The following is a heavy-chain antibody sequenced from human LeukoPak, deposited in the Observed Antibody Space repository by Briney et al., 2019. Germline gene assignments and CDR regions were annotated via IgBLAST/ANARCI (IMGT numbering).Heavy chain of an antibody. CDR1: GGSISSGSYY. D-gene: IGHD6-13*01. CDR3: ARSSSSWRFDY. J-gene: IGHJ4*02. V-gene: IGHV4-61*02. CDR2: IYTSGST. Sequence: SETLSLTCTVSGGSISSGSYYWSWIRQPAGKGLEWIGRIYTSGSTYYNPSLKSRVTISVDTSKNQFSLKLSSVTAADTAVYYCARSSSSWRFDYWGQGTLVTVSS.